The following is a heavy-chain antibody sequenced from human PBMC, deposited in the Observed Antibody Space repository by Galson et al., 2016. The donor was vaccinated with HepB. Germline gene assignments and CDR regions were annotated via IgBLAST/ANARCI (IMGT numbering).Heavy chain of an antibody. CDR2: ITFAAGGT. V-gene: IGHV3-11*01. CDR3: AAQLGRRAGFDY. Sequence: SLRLSCAASGFTFSDYYMTWIRQAPGKGLESIAYITFAAGGTFYADSVKGRFTISRDNKKNSLFLQMTSLRADDTAVYYCAAQLGRRAGFDYWGPGTLVAVSA. J-gene: IGHJ4*02. D-gene: IGHD1-1*01. CDR1: GFTFSDYY.